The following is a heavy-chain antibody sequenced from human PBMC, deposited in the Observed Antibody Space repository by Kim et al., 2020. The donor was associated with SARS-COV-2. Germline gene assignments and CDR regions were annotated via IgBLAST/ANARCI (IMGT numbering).Heavy chain of an antibody. V-gene: IGHV4-30-4*01. CDR2: IYYSGST. CDR1: GGSISSGDYY. CDR3: ARVGQQLAHGYYYGMDV. Sequence: SETLSLTCTVSGGSISSGDYYWSWIRQPPGKGLEWIGYIYYSGSTYYNPSLKSRVTISVDTSKNQFSLKLSSVTAADTAVYYCARVGQQLAHGYYYGMDVWGQGTTVTVSS. D-gene: IGHD6-13*01. J-gene: IGHJ6*02.